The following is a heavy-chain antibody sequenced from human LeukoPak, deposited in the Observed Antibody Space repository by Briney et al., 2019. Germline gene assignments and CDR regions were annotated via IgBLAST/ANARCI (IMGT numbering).Heavy chain of an antibody. V-gene: IGHV1-2*02. CDR3: ARGDYYGSGEIDY. D-gene: IGHD3-10*01. J-gene: IGHJ4*02. Sequence: ASVKVSCKASGYTFTGYYMHWVQQAPGQGLEWMGWINPNSGGTNYAQKFQGRVTMTRDTSISTAYMELSRLRSDDTAVYYCARGDYYGSGEIDYWGQGTLVTVSS. CDR2: INPNSGGT. CDR1: GYTFTGYY.